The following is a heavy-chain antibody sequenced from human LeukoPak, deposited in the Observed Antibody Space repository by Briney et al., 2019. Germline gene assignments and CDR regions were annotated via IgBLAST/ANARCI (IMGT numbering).Heavy chain of an antibody. CDR3: ARGKYCSSTSCYDGWLGSFDP. J-gene: IGHJ5*02. Sequence: GESLKISCKGSGYSFTSYWIGRVRQMPGKGLEWMGIIYPGDSDTRYSPSFQGQVTISADKSISTAYLQWSSLKASDTAMYYCARGKYCSSTSCYDGWLGSFDPWGQGTLVTVSS. D-gene: IGHD2-2*01. CDR1: GYSFTSYW. V-gene: IGHV5-51*01. CDR2: IYPGDSDT.